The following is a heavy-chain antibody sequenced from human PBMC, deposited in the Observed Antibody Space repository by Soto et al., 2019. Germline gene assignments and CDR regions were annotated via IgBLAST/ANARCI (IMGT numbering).Heavy chain of an antibody. J-gene: IGHJ4*02. CDR2: ISSSSSYI. Sequence: PGGSLRLSCAASGFTFSSYSMNWVRQAPGKGLEWVSSISSSSSYIYYADSVKGRFTISRDNAKNSLYLQMNSLRAEDTAVYYCARDTTDSSGYYFDPFDYWGQGTLVTVSS. CDR1: GFTFSSYS. D-gene: IGHD3-22*01. V-gene: IGHV3-21*01. CDR3: ARDTTDSSGYYFDPFDY.